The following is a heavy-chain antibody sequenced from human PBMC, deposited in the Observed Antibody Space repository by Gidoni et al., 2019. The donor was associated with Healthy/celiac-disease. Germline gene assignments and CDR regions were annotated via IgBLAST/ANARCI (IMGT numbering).Heavy chain of an antibody. D-gene: IGHD3-3*01. V-gene: IGHV3-21*01. Sequence: EVQLVDSGVGLVKLGGSLRHCRAAVGVTFSSYSMNWGRQAPGKGLEWVSSISSSSSYIYYADSVKGRFTISRDNAKTSLYLQMNSLRAEDTAVYYCAREPNYDFWSGRIDYWGQGTLVTVSS. CDR1: GVTFSSYS. J-gene: IGHJ4*02. CDR3: AREPNYDFWSGRIDY. CDR2: ISSSSSYI.